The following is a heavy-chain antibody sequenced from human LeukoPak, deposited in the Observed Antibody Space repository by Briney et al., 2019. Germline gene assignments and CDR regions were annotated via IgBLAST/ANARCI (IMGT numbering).Heavy chain of an antibody. V-gene: IGHV3-48*03. CDR3: AKRKRYFDWLLFRYYFDY. J-gene: IGHJ4*02. D-gene: IGHD3-9*01. CDR2: ISSSGSTI. Sequence: GGSLRLSCAASGFTFSSYEMNWVRQAPGKGLEWVSYISSSGSTIYYADSVKGRFTISRDNSKNTLYLQMNSLRAEDTAVYYCAKRKRYFDWLLFRYYFDYWGQGTLVTVSS. CDR1: GFTFSSYE.